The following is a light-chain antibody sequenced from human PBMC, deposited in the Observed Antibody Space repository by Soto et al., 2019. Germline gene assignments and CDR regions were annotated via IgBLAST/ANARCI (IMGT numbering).Light chain of an antibody. CDR2: AAS. V-gene: IGKV3D-20*02. CDR3: QQRSNWPPT. J-gene: IGKJ3*01. CDR1: QSVSSSY. Sequence: EIVLTQSPGTLSLSPGERATLSCRASQSVSSSYLVWHQQKPGQAPRLLIYAASRRATGIPDRFSGSGSGTDFTLTISRLEPEDFAVYYCQQRSNWPPTFGPGTKVDI.